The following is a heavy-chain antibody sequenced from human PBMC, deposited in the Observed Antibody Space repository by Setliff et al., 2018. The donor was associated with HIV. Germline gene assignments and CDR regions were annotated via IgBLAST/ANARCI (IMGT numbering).Heavy chain of an antibody. J-gene: IGHJ4*02. CDR2: IYYSGST. CDR3: ARGNYYENYFDY. CDR1: GGSISSHY. Sequence: ASETLSLTCTVSGGSISSHYWSWIRQPPGKGLEWIGSIYYSGSTNYNPSLKSRVTISVDTSKNQFSLKLSSVTAADTAVYYCARGNYYENYFDYWGQGTRVTVSS. D-gene: IGHD3-22*01. V-gene: IGHV4-59*11.